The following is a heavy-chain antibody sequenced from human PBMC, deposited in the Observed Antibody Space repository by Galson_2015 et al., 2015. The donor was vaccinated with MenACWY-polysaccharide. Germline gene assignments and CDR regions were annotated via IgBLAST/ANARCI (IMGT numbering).Heavy chain of an antibody. CDR2: IKEYGSEK. CDR1: GFTFSSYW. Sequence: SLRLSCAASGFTFSSYWMSWVRQAPGKGLEWVANIKEYGSEKYYVDSVKGRFTISRDNAKNSPYLQMNSLRAEDTAVYYCARGRLLLDYWGQGTLVTVSS. D-gene: IGHD2-15*01. J-gene: IGHJ4*02. CDR3: ARGRLLLDY. V-gene: IGHV3-7*01.